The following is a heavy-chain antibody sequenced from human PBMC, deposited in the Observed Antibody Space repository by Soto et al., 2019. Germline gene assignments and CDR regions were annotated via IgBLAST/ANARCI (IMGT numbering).Heavy chain of an antibody. Sequence: SLRLSCAASGFTFSSYGMQWVRQAPGKGLEWVAVIWYDGSNKYYADSVKGRFTISRDNSKNTLYLQMNSLRAEDTAVYYCARGYDSSGYYYEAYYYYGMDVWGQGTTVTVSS. J-gene: IGHJ6*02. D-gene: IGHD3-22*01. V-gene: IGHV3-33*01. CDR1: GFTFSSYG. CDR2: IWYDGSNK. CDR3: ARGYDSSGYYYEAYYYYGMDV.